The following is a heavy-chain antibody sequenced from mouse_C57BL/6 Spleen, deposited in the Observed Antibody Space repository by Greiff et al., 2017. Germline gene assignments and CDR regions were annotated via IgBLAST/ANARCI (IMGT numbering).Heavy chain of an antibody. J-gene: IGHJ4*01. CDR3: ARWGLSYAMDY. CDR1: GYSITSGYD. V-gene: IGHV3-1*01. CDR2: ISYSGST. Sequence: DVMLVESGPGMVKPSQSLSLTCTVTGYSITSGYDWHWIRHFPGNKLEWMGYISYSGSTNYNPSLKSRISITHDTSKNHFFLKLNSVTTEDTATYYCARWGLSYAMDYWGQGTSVTVSS. D-gene: IGHD2-13*01.